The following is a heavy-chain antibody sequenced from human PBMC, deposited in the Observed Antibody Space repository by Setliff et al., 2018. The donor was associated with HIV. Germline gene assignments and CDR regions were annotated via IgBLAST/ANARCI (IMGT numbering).Heavy chain of an antibody. CDR2: INHSGST. CDR3: TTSTVAGLFDY. CDR1: GGSFSGSY. Sequence: SETLSLTCAVYGGSFSGSYWSWIRQPPGKDLEWIGEINHSGSTNYNPSLKSRVTISVDTSKTQFSLKLSSVIAADTAVHYCTTSTVAGLFDYWDQGAPVTAPQ. J-gene: IGHJ4*02. V-gene: IGHV4-34*01. D-gene: IGHD6-19*01.